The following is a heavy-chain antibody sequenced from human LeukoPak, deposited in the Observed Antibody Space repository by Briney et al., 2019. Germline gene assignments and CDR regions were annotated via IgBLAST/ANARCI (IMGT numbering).Heavy chain of an antibody. D-gene: IGHD2-15*01. Sequence: ASVKVSCKASGGTFSSYAISWVRQAPGQGLEWMGGIIPIFGTANYAQKFQGRVTITTGESTSTAYMELSSLRSEDTAVYYCAREVVVAATVYWYFDLWGRGTLVTVSS. J-gene: IGHJ2*01. CDR3: AREVVVAATVYWYFDL. CDR1: GGTFSSYA. V-gene: IGHV1-69*05. CDR2: IIPIFGTA.